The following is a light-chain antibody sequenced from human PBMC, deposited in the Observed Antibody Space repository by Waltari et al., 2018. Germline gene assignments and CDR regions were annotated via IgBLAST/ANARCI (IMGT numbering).Light chain of an antibody. CDR1: SSDIGAYSY. CDR3: CSYTGRATLI. J-gene: IGLJ2*01. V-gene: IGLV2-14*01. Sequence: QSALTQPASVSGSPGQPITISCTGTSSDIGAYSYVSWYQQLPGRPPKLIIFDLTERPSGVSSRFSGSKSGNTASLTISGLQADDEADYYCCSYTGRATLICGGGTVLTVL. CDR2: DLT.